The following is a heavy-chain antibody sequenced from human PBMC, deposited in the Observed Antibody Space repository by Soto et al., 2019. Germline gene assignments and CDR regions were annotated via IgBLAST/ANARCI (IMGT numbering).Heavy chain of an antibody. V-gene: IGHV1-3*01. D-gene: IGHD5-12*01. J-gene: IGHJ4*02. Sequence: ASVKVSCKASGYTFTSYAIHWVRQAPGQRLEWMGWINAGNGNTKYSQKFQGRVIITRDTSAGTAYMELRSLRSEDTAVYYCATPIVAFYWGQGTPVTVSS. CDR3: ATPIVAFY. CDR1: GYTFTSYA. CDR2: INAGNGNT.